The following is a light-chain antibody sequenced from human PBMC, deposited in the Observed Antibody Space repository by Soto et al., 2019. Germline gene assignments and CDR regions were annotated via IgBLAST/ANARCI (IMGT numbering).Light chain of an antibody. V-gene: IGKV3-15*01. J-gene: IGKJ1*01. CDR3: HQYSKWPQT. CDR1: QSVTTN. CDR2: DAS. Sequence: ETVVTQSPATLSVSPGERATLSCRASQSVTTNLAWYQQRPGQAPRLLISDASTRATSISARFSGSGSVTQFTLTISSLQSEDIALYYCHQYSKWPQTFGQGTKVDIK.